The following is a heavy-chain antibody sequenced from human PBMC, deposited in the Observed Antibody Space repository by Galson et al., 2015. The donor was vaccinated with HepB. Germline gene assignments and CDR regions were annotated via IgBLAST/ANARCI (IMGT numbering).Heavy chain of an antibody. CDR1: GFTLRSHW. CDR2: VTNKINGDTT. Sequence: SLRLSCAASGFTLRSHWVSWVRQAPGKGLEWIGRVTNKINGDTTKYAAPVKGRFTISRDDSPNSLFLHMTSLSSEDTAVYFCWRIRSPRYLYGVDIWGQGTTVIVSS. J-gene: IGHJ6*02. V-gene: IGHV3-72*01. D-gene: IGHD2-8*01. CDR3: WRIRSPRYLYGVDI.